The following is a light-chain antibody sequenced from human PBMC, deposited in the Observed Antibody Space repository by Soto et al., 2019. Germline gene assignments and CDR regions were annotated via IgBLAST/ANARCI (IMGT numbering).Light chain of an antibody. Sequence: DIQMTQSPSSLSASVGDRVTITCRASQGISNYLAWYQQNPGKVPKLLIYAASTLQSGVPSRFSGSGSGTDFTLTISSLQPEDVATYYCQKYNSAPQVTFGQGTRLEIK. V-gene: IGKV1-27*01. J-gene: IGKJ5*01. CDR3: QKYNSAPQVT. CDR2: AAS. CDR1: QGISNY.